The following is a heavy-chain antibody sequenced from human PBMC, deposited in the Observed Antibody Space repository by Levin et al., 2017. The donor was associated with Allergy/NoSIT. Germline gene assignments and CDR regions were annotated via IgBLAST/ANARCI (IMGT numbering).Heavy chain of an antibody. CDR1: GGSISSYY. CDR2: IYYSGST. D-gene: IGHD3-10*01. J-gene: IGHJ6*02. V-gene: IGHV4-59*01. CDR3: ARVSGSAVMDV. Sequence: GSLRLSCTVSGGSISSYYWSWIRQPPGKGLEWIGYIYYSGSTNYNPSLKSRVTISVDTSKNQFSLKLSSVTAADTAVYYCARVSGSAVMDVWGQGTTVTVSS.